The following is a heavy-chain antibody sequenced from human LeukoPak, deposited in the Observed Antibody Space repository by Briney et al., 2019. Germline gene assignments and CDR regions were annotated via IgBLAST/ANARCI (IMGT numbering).Heavy chain of an antibody. J-gene: IGHJ5*02. CDR2: IKHDGSEK. D-gene: IGHD3-22*01. Sequence: GGSLRLSCAASGFTFSSYWMSWVRQVPGKGLEWVANIKHDGSEKYYVDSVKGRFTISRDNAKNSLYLQMNSLRAEDTAVYYCATAYYDSSGYYPNWFDPWGQGTLVTVSS. V-gene: IGHV3-7*02. CDR1: GFTFSSYW. CDR3: ATAYYDSSGYYPNWFDP.